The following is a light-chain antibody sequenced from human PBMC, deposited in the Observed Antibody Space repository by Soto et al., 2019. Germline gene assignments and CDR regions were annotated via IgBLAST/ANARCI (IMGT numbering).Light chain of an antibody. V-gene: IGLV2-14*01. CDR3: SSYTSSSTWV. Sequence: QSALTQPASVSGSPGQSITISCTGTSSDVGGYNYVSWYQQHPDKAPKLMIYEVSNRPSGVSNRFSGSKSGNTASLTISGRQGEDEADYYSSSYTSSSTWVFGGGTKLTVL. CDR1: SSDVGGYNY. J-gene: IGLJ3*02. CDR2: EVS.